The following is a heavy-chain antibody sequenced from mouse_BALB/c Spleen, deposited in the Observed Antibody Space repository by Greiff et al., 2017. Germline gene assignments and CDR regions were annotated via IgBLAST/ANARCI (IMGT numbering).Heavy chain of an antibody. V-gene: IGHV5-6-5*01. CDR3: ARGGYYGSSPFAY. CDR2: ISSGGST. J-gene: IGHJ3*01. CDR1: GFTFSSFG. D-gene: IGHD1-1*01. Sequence: EVKLVESGGGLVQPGGSRKLSCAASGFTFSSFGMHWVRQAPEKGLEWVAYISSGGSTYYPDSVKGRFTISRDNARNILYLQMSSLRSEDTAMYYCARGGYYGSSPFAYWGQGTLVTVSA.